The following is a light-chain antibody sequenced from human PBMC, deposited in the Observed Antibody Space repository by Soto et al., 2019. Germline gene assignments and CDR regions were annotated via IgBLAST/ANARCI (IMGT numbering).Light chain of an antibody. Sequence: QSALTQPASVSGSPGQSITISCTGTSSDVGGYNYVSWYQQHPGKAPKLMIYDVSNRPSGVSNRFSGSMSGNTASLTISGLQAEDEADYYCSSYTSSSVVFGGGTKLTVL. CDR3: SSYTSSSVV. CDR2: DVS. CDR1: SSDVGGYNY. V-gene: IGLV2-14*01. J-gene: IGLJ2*01.